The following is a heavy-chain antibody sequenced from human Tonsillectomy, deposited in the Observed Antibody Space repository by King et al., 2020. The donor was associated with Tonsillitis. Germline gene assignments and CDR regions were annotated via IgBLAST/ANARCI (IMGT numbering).Heavy chain of an antibody. Sequence: QLVQSGAEVKKPGASVKVSCKASGYTFTSNYMHWVRQAPGQGLEWMGIINPSGGSTTYARKFQGRVTMTRDTSTSTVCMELSSLRSEDTAVYYCARGPQNWGTYGYDSYYHGMDAWGQGTTVTVSS. V-gene: IGHV1-46*01. D-gene: IGHD3-16*01. CDR1: GYTFTSNY. CDR3: ARGPQNWGTYGYDSYYHGMDA. J-gene: IGHJ6*02. CDR2: INPSGGST.